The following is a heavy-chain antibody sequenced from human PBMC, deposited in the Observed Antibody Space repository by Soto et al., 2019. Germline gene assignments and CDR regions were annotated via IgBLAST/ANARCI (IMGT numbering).Heavy chain of an antibody. CDR2: ISSSSSYI. J-gene: IGHJ5*02. V-gene: IGHV3-21*01. D-gene: IGHD6-13*01. Sequence: GGSLRLSCAASGFTFSSYSMNWVRQTPGKGLEWVSSISSSSSYIYYADSVKGRFTISRDNAKNSLYLQMNSLRAEDTAVYYCARDPYSSSWYWFDPWGQGTLVTVSS. CDR1: GFTFSSYS. CDR3: ARDPYSSSWYWFDP.